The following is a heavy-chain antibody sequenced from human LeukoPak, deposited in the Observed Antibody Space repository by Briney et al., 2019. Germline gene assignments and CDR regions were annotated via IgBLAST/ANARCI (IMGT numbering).Heavy chain of an antibody. CDR3: ARDMVRGVISIGYFDY. D-gene: IGHD3-10*01. V-gene: IGHV4-4*07. CDR2: IYTSGST. CDR1: GGSISSYY. J-gene: IGHJ4*02. Sequence: SETLSLTCTVSGGSISSYYWSWIRQPAGKGLEWIGRIYTSGSTNYNPSLKSRVTMSVDTSKNQFSLKLSSVTAADTAVYYCARDMVRGVISIGYFDYWGQGTLVTVSS.